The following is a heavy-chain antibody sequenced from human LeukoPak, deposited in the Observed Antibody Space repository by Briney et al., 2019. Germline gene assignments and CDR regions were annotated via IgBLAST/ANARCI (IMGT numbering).Heavy chain of an antibody. Sequence: ASVKVSRKASGGTFSSYALSWMRQAPGQGLEWMGGIIPIFGTANYAQKFQGRVTITTDESTSTAYMELSSLRSEDTAVYYCARGGYSGYEGDYWGQGTLVTVSS. CDR2: IIPIFGTA. V-gene: IGHV1-69*05. D-gene: IGHD5-12*01. CDR1: GGTFSSYA. J-gene: IGHJ4*02. CDR3: ARGGYSGYEGDY.